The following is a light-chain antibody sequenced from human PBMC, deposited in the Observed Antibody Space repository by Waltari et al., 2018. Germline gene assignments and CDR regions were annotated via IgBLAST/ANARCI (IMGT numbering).Light chain of an antibody. J-gene: IGKJ3*01. CDR2: DAS. V-gene: IGKV1-33*01. Sequence: DIQMTQSPSSLSASVGARVTITCQASQDISNYLNWYQQKPGKAPKLLIYDASNLETGVPSRFSGSGSETDFTFTISSLQPEDIATYYCQQYDNLPITFGPGTKVDIK. CDR1: QDISNY. CDR3: QQYDNLPIT.